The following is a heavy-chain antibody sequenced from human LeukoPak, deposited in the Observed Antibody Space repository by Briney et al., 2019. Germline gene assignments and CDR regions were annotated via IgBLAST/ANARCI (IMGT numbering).Heavy chain of an antibody. V-gene: IGHV4-34*01. CDR3: ARVYGSGSYYNGYYYYYMDV. CDR1: GGSFSGYY. CDR2: INHSGST. J-gene: IGHJ6*03. Sequence: SETLSLTCAVYGGSFSGYYWSWIRQPPGKGLEWIGEINHSGSTNYNPSLKSRVTILLDTSKNQFSLRLSSATAADTAVYYCARVYGSGSYYNGYYYYYMDVWGKGTTVTISS. D-gene: IGHD3-10*01.